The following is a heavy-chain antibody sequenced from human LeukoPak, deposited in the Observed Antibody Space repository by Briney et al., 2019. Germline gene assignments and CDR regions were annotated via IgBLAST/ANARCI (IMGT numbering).Heavy chain of an antibody. Sequence: ASVKVSCKASGYSFTGYYVHWVRQAPGQGLEWMGWLNPYSGDTAYAQKFQGRVTTTRDTSISTAYMEVSRLRSDDTAVYYCARGTMNLDFWGQGTLVIVSS. J-gene: IGHJ1*01. CDR3: ARGTMNLDF. V-gene: IGHV1-2*02. CDR2: LNPYSGDT. D-gene: IGHD3-22*01. CDR1: GYSFTGYY.